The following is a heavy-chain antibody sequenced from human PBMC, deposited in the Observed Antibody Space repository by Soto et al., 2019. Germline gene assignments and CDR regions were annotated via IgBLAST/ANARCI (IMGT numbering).Heavy chain of an antibody. CDR3: ARDPVTGTIFGVVQVHYGMDV. CDR1: GFTFSSYG. Sequence: GGSLRLSCAASGFTFSSYGMHWVRQAPGKGLEWVAVIWYDGSNKYYADSVKGRFTISRDNSKNTLYLQMNSLRAEDTAVYYCARDPVTGTIFGVVQVHYGMDVWGQGTTVTVSS. J-gene: IGHJ6*02. CDR2: IWYDGSNK. V-gene: IGHV3-33*01. D-gene: IGHD3-3*01.